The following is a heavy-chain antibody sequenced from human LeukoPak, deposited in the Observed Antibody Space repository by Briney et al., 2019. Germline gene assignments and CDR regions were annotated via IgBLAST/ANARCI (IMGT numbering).Heavy chain of an antibody. CDR2: INHRGST. CDR3: ARVVRGVIKPFDY. CDR1: GGSFSGYY. D-gene: IGHD3-10*01. Sequence: SETLSLTCAVYGGSFSGYYWSWIRQPPGKGLEWIGEINHRGSTNYNPPLKSRVTISVDTSKKQFSLKVSSVTAADTAVYYCARVVRGVIKPFDYWGQGTLVTVSS. J-gene: IGHJ4*02. V-gene: IGHV4-34*01.